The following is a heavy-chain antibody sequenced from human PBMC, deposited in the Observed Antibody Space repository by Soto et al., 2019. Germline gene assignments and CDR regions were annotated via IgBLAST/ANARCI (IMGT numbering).Heavy chain of an antibody. D-gene: IGHD2-15*01. CDR3: ARRPACSGGSCYYSDEPGDFDY. J-gene: IGHJ4*02. V-gene: IGHV4-34*01. Sequence: PSETLSLTCAVYGGSFSGYYWSWIRQPPGKGLEWIGEINHSGSTHYNPSLKSRVTISVDTSKNQFSLKLSSVTAADTAVYYCARRPACSGGSCYYSDEPGDFDYWGQGTLVTVSS. CDR2: INHSGST. CDR1: GGSFSGYY.